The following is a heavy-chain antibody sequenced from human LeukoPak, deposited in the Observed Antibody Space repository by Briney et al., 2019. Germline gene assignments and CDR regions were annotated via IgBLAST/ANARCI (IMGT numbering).Heavy chain of an antibody. CDR3: ARAKTYYYGSGRCTIDWFDP. D-gene: IGHD3-10*01. Sequence: SETLSLTCTVSGGSISSGDYYWSWIRQPPGKGLEWIGYIYHSGSTYYSPSLKSRVTISVDTSKNQFSLKLSSVTAADTAVYYCARAKTYYYGSGRCTIDWFDPWGQGTLVTVSS. V-gene: IGHV4-30-4*01. J-gene: IGHJ5*02. CDR2: IYHSGST. CDR1: GGSISSGDYY.